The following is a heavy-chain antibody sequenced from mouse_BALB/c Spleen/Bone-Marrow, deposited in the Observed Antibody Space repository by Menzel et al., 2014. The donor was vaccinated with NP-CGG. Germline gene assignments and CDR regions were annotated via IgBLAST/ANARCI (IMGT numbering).Heavy chain of an antibody. V-gene: IGHV1S130*01. Sequence: VQLQQSGSVLVRPGASVKLSCKASGYTFTNSWMHWAKQRLGQGLEWIGEIHPNSGNTNYNEKFEGKATLTVDTSSTTAYVDLSSLTSEDSAVYYCARHHRYAYYFDYWGQGTALTVSS. CDR1: GYTFTNSW. CDR2: IHPNSGNT. J-gene: IGHJ2*01. D-gene: IGHD2-14*01. CDR3: ARHHRYAYYFDY.